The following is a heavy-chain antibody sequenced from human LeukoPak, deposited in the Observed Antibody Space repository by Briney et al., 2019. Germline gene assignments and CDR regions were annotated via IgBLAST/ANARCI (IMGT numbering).Heavy chain of an antibody. J-gene: IGHJ5*02. V-gene: IGHV1-46*03. Sequence: ASVKVSCKAFGYTFTSYYMHWVRQAPGQGLEWMGIINPSGGSTSYAQKFQGRVTMTRDTSTSTVYMELSSLRSEDTAVYYCARDMYLPPMVRENWFDPWGQGTLVTVSS. CDR1: GYTFTSYY. CDR2: INPSGGST. CDR3: ARDMYLPPMVRENWFDP. D-gene: IGHD3-10*01.